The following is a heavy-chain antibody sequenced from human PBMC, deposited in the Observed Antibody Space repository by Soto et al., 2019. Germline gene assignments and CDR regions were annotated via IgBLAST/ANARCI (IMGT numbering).Heavy chain of an antibody. CDR1: GFTFSSYA. D-gene: IGHD2-8*02. V-gene: IGHV3-23*01. J-gene: IGHJ4*02. CDR2: VSIGGST. Sequence: PGGSLRLSCAASGFTFSSYAMGWVRQGPGKGLEWVAVVSIGGSTHYADSVRGRFTISRDNSKNTLSLQMNSLTAEDTAVYFCAKRRGVGWHFDYWGQVALFTVSS. CDR3: AKRRGVGWHFDY.